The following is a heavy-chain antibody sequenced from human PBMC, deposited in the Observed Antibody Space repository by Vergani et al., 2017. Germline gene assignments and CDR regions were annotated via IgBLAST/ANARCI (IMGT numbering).Heavy chain of an antibody. CDR2: IYYSGST. Sequence: QVQLQESGPGLVKPSETLSLTCTVSGGSISSYYWSWIRQPPGKGLEWIGYIYYSGSTNYNPSLKSRVTISVDTSKNQFSLKLSSVTAADTAVYYCASSVAGTRNFDYWGQGTLVTVSS. D-gene: IGHD6-19*01. V-gene: IGHV4-59*01. J-gene: IGHJ4*02. CDR3: ASSVAGTRNFDY. CDR1: GGSISSYY.